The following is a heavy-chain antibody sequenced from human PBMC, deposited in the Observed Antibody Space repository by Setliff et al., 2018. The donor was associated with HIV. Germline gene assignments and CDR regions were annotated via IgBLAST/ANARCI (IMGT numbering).Heavy chain of an antibody. CDR2: MYYSGNT. CDR1: GVSISNYY. V-gene: IGHV4-59*08. D-gene: IGHD1-7*01. J-gene: IGHJ4*02. CDR3: ARQSLELGDY. Sequence: PSETLSLTCTVSGVSISNYYWSWIRQPPGKGLEWIGYMYYSGNTNYNPSLKSRVTISVDTSKSQFFLKLSSVTAADTAVYYCARQSLELGDYWGQGTLVTVSS.